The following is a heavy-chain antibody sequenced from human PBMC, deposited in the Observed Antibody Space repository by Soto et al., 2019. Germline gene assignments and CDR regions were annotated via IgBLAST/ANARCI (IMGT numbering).Heavy chain of an antibody. CDR3: ARVHVRVGSTNGVCYQNWFDP. V-gene: IGHV1-18*01. Sequence: QVQLVQSGAEVKKPGASVKVSCKASGYTFTSYGISWVREAPGQGLEWMGWISAYNGNTNYAQKLQGRVTMTTDTSTSTAPMELRSLRSDDTSVYYWARVHVRVGSTNGVCYQNWFDPWGQGTLVTLSS. CDR2: ISAYNGNT. CDR1: GYTFTSYG. J-gene: IGHJ5*02. D-gene: IGHD2-8*01.